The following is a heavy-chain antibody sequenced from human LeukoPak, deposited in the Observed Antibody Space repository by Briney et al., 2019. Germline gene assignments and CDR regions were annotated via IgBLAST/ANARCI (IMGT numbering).Heavy chain of an antibody. V-gene: IGHV3-23*01. CDR2: ISGSGGST. CDR1: GFTFSSYA. Sequence: PGGSLRLSCAASGFTFSSYAMSWVRQAPGKGLGWVSAISGSGGSTYYADSVKGRFTISRDNSKNTLYLQMNSLRAEDTTVYYCAKVLYGDYYMDVWGKGTTVTVSS. D-gene: IGHD4-17*01. CDR3: AKVLYGDYYMDV. J-gene: IGHJ6*03.